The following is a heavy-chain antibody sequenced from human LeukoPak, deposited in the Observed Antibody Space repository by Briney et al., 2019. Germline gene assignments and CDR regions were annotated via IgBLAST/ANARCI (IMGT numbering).Heavy chain of an antibody. CDR2: ISGSGGST. CDR3: ARVLGVGDDAFDI. Sequence: PGGSLRLSCAASGFTFSSYAMSWVRQAPGKGLEWVSAISGSGGSTYYADSVKGRFTISRDNAKNSLYLQMNSLGDEDTAVYYCARVLGVGDDAFDIWGQGTMVTVSS. CDR1: GFTFSSYA. J-gene: IGHJ3*02. D-gene: IGHD3-3*01. V-gene: IGHV3-23*01.